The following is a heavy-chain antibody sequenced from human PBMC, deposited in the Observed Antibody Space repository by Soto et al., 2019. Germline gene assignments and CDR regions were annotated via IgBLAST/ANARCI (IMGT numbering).Heavy chain of an antibody. D-gene: IGHD1-1*01. Sequence: LQSLSLTCAISVYSVSSNSAAWNWISQSPSRGLEWLGRTYYRSKWYNDYAVSVKSRITINPDTSKNQFSLQLNSVTPEDTAVYYRASGSVRNAFAYRPQLTLISVYS. V-gene: IGHV6-1*01. J-gene: IGHJ4*02. CDR1: VYSVSSNSAA. CDR2: TYYRSKWYN. CDR3: ASGSVRNAFAY.